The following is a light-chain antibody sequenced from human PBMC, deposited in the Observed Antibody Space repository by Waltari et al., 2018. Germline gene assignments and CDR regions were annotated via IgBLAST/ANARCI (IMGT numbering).Light chain of an antibody. CDR3: QQYYSSRTLT. CDR2: LGS. V-gene: IGKV2-28*01. J-gene: IGKJ1*01. Sequence: DIVLTQSPLSLPVTPGEPASISCRSSQSLLHSNGYNYLDWYLQKPGQSPQLLIYLGSNRASGVPDRFSGSGSETDFSLTISSLQPEDVAVYYCQQYYSSRTLTFGQGTKVEVK. CDR1: QSLLHSNGYNY.